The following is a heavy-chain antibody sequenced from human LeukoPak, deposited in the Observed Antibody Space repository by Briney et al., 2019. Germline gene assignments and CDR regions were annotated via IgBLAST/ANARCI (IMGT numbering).Heavy chain of an antibody. D-gene: IGHD1-1*01. CDR3: VRFTTWDDY. CDR1: GYTLTELS. CDR2: FDPADDET. J-gene: IGHJ4*02. Sequence: ASVTVSFTVSGYTLTELSMHWVRQAPGKGLEWMGGFDPADDETIYAQKLQGRVTMTEDTSTDTAYMELSSLRSEDTAVYYCVRFTTWDDYWGQGTLVTVSS. V-gene: IGHV1-24*01.